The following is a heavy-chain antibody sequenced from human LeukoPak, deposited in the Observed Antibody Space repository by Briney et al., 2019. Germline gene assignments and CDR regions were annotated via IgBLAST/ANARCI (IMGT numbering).Heavy chain of an antibody. CDR2: IRSSSDGGTI. Sequence: GGSLRLSCATSGFTFSNAWMNWVRQAPGKGLERVGRIRSSSDGGTIDYAAPVKGRFTLSRDDSKTTLYLQMNNLQTEDTAVYYCATDFYDSTWGQGTLVTVSS. V-gene: IGHV3-15*07. CDR3: ATDFYDST. D-gene: IGHD3-22*01. J-gene: IGHJ5*02. CDR1: GFTFSNAW.